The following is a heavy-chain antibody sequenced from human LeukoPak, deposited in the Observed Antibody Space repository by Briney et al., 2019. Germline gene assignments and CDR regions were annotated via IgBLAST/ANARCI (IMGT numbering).Heavy chain of an antibody. CDR2: IYYSGST. D-gene: IGHD6-19*01. V-gene: IGHV4-39*07. CDR1: GGSISSSSYY. CDR3: ASRVAGKDY. Sequence: SETLSLTCTVSGGSISSSSYYWGWIRQPPGKGLEWIGSIYYSGSTYYNPSLRSRVTISVDTSKNQFSLKLSSVTAADTAVYYCASRVAGKDYWGQGTLVTVSS. J-gene: IGHJ4*02.